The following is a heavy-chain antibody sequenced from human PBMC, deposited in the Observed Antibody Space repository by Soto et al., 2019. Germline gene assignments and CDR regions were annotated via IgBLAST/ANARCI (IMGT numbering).Heavy chain of an antibody. Sequence: PSETLSLTCAVYGGSFSGYYWSWIRQPPGKGLEWIGEINHSGSTNYNPSLKSRVTISVDTSKNQFSLKLSSVTAADTAVYYCARRGPYDSSGYYYPYYFDYWGQGTLVTVSS. CDR1: GGSFSGYY. V-gene: IGHV4-34*01. CDR3: ARRGPYDSSGYYYPYYFDY. D-gene: IGHD3-22*01. CDR2: INHSGST. J-gene: IGHJ4*02.